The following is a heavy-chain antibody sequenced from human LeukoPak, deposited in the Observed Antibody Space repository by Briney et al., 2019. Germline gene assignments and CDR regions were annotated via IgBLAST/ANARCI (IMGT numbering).Heavy chain of an antibody. CDR1: GFTFSSYS. CDR3: ARDGDYNWFDP. CDR2: ISSSSSYI. J-gene: IGHJ5*02. D-gene: IGHD7-27*01. Sequence: PGVSLRLSCAASGFTFSSYSMNWVRQAPRKGLEWVSSISSSSSYIYYADSVKGRFTISRDNAKNSLYLQMNSLRAEDTAVYYCARDGDYNWFDPWGQGTLVTVSS. V-gene: IGHV3-21*01.